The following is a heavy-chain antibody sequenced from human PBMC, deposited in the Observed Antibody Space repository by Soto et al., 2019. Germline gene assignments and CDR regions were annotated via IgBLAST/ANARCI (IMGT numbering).Heavy chain of an antibody. J-gene: IGHJ6*02. V-gene: IGHV1-18*01. CDR3: ARGLYYYGMDV. CDR2: ISAYNGNT. Sequence: ASVKVSCKASGYTFTSYGISWVRQAPGQGLEWMGWISAYNGNTNYAQKLQGRVTMTTDTSTSTAYMELSSLRSEDTAVYYCARGLYYYGMDVWGQGTTVTVSS. CDR1: GYTFTSYG.